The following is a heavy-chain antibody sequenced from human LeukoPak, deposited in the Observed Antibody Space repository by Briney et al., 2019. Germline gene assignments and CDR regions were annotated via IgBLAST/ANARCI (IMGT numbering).Heavy chain of an antibody. CDR3: ASSQGGIYYFDY. Sequence: ASVKVSCKASGGTFSSYAISWVRQAPGQGLEWMGRIIPILGIANYAQKFQGRVTITADKSTSTAYMELSSLRSEDTAVYYCASSQGGIYYFDYWGQGTLVTVSS. CDR1: GGTFSSYA. J-gene: IGHJ4*02. CDR2: IIPILGIA. D-gene: IGHD2/OR15-2a*01. V-gene: IGHV1-69*04.